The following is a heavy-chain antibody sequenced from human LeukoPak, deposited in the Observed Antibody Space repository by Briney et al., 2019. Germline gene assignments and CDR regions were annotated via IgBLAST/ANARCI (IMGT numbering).Heavy chain of an antibody. D-gene: IGHD3-22*01. V-gene: IGHV4-61*01. CDR3: ASARYYDSSGYYFIDY. Sequence: PSETLSLTCTVSGGSVSSGSYYWSWIRQPPGKGLEWIGYIYYSGSTNYNPSLKSRVTISVDTSKNQFSLKLSPVTAADTAVYYCASARYYDSSGYYFIDYWGQGTLVTVSS. CDR2: IYYSGST. J-gene: IGHJ4*02. CDR1: GGSVSSGSYY.